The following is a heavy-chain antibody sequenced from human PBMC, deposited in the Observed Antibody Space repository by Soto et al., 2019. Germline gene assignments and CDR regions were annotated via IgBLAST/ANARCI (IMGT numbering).Heavy chain of an antibody. J-gene: IGHJ4*02. CDR1: QYTFTNFY. CDR3: ATSSDWSPLLDY. CDR2: INNGGGT. V-gene: IGHV1-2*02. D-gene: IGHD6-19*01. Sequence: AASVKVSCKXSQYTFTNFYLHWVRQAPGQRPEWMGWINNGGGTIYAQKFQGRLSMTRDTSITTAYMELSRLSSDDTAFYYCATSSDWSPLLDYWGQGTPVNVSS.